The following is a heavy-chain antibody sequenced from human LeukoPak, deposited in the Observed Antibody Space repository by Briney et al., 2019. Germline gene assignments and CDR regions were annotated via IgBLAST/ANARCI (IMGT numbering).Heavy chain of an antibody. CDR2: IKQDGSEK. J-gene: IGHJ4*02. Sequence: PGGSLRLSCAASGFTFSNYWMNCVRQAPGKGLEWVANIKQDGSEKYYVDSVKGRFTISRDNAKNSLYLQMNSLRAEDTAVYYCARVDYYGSGSPDYWGQGTLVTVSS. V-gene: IGHV3-7*01. CDR3: ARVDYYGSGSPDY. D-gene: IGHD3-10*01. CDR1: GFTFSNYW.